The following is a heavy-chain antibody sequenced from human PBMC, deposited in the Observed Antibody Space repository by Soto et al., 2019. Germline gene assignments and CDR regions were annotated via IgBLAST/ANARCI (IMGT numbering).Heavy chain of an antibody. Sequence: QLQLQESGPGLVKPSETLSLTCTVSGGSISSSSYYWGWIRQPQGKGLEWIGRIYYSGRNYYNPSLKSRVTIPVDTSKNQFSLKLSSVTASDTAVYYCARQVVVKDWFDPWGQGTLVTVSS. J-gene: IGHJ5*02. CDR3: ARQVVVKDWFDP. V-gene: IGHV4-39*01. CDR2: IYYSGRN. CDR1: GGSISSSSYY. D-gene: IGHD2-15*01.